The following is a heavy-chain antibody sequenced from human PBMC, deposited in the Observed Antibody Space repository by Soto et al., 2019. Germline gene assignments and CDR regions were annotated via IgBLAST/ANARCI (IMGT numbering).Heavy chain of an antibody. V-gene: IGHV3-30-3*01. J-gene: IGHJ3*02. CDR3: ARDPLGTTGTTSAFDI. CDR2: ISYDGSNK. CDR1: GFTFSSYA. D-gene: IGHD1-1*01. Sequence: VGSLRLSCAASGFTFSSYAMHWVRQAPGKGLEWVAVISYDGSNKYYADSVKGRFTISRDNSKNTLYLQMNSLRAEDTAVYYCARDPLGTTGTTSAFDIWGQGTMVTVSS.